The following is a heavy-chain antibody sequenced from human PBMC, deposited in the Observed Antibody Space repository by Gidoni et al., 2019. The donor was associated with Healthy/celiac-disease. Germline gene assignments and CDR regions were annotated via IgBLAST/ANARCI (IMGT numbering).Heavy chain of an antibody. CDR3: TTDPAGVLVVAAKGPLDY. CDR1: GFTFSNAW. D-gene: IGHD2-15*01. CDR2: IKSKTDGGTT. V-gene: IGHV3-15*01. J-gene: IGHJ4*02. Sequence: EVQLMEAGGGLVKPGGSLRLSCAASGFTFSNAWMSWVRQAPGKGLEWVGRIKSKTDGGTTDYAAPVKGRFTISRDDSKTTLSLQMNSLKPEDTVGYYCTTDPAGVLVVAAKGPLDYWGQGTLVTVSS.